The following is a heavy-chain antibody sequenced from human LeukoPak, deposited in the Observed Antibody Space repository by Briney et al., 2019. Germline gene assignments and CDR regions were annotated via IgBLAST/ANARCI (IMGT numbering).Heavy chain of an antibody. Sequence: PGGSLRLSCAVSGFTFSSYGMTWVRQAPGKGLEWVAVISYDGSNKYYADSVKGRFTISRDNSKNTLYLQMNSLRAEDTAVYYCAKTDEPYCGGDCYSGYYYYYGMDVWGQGTTVTVSS. V-gene: IGHV3-30*18. CDR1: GFTFSSYG. J-gene: IGHJ6*02. CDR2: ISYDGSNK. CDR3: AKTDEPYCGGDCYSGYYYYYGMDV. D-gene: IGHD2-21*02.